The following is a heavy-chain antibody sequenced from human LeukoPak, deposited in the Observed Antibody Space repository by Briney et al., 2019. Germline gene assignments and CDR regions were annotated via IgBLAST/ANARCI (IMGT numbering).Heavy chain of an antibody. CDR3: AREPYGPHFYYYYYMDV. Sequence: SETLSLTCTVSGGSISSSSYYWGWIRQPPGKGLEWIGSIYYSGSTYYNPSLKSRVTISVDTSKNQFSLKLSSVTAADTAVYYCAREPYGPHFYYYYYMDVWGKGTTVTVSS. J-gene: IGHJ6*03. V-gene: IGHV4-39*07. CDR2: IYYSGST. CDR1: GGSISSSSYY. D-gene: IGHD3-10*01.